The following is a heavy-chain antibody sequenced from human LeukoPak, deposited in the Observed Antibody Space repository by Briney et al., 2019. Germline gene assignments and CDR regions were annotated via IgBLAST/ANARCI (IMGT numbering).Heavy chain of an antibody. CDR3: VRIPNSANFPNWFDP. J-gene: IGHJ5*02. D-gene: IGHD4/OR15-4a*01. CDR2: ISGSSNYI. V-gene: IGHV3-21*01. CDR1: GFTFSSST. Sequence: GGSLRLSCAASGFTFSSSTMNWVRQAPGKGLEWVSSISGSSNYIYYADSVKGRFTISRDNAKNSLYLQMNSLRVEDTAVYYCVRIPNSANFPNWFDPWGQGTLVTVSS.